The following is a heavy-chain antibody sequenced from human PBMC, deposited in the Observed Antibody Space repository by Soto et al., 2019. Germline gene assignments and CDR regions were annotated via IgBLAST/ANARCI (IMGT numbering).Heavy chain of an antibody. CDR3: PGAGWVDSSRYDYPSAFDI. V-gene: IGHV1-18*01. CDR2: ISAYTANT. D-gene: IGHD3-22*01. Sequence: ASGKVACKASAYTFTSYGMSWVRQAPGQGLKWIGWISAYTANTNYAQKLQGRVTMTTAPTRSTAYLWLRSWRPDVTAVHYCPGAGWVDSSRYDYPSAFDIWGRRTMGAVSS. CDR1: AYTFTSYG. J-gene: IGHJ3*02.